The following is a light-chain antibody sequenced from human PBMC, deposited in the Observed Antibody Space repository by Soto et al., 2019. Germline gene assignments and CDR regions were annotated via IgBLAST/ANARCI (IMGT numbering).Light chain of an antibody. J-gene: IGLJ1*01. CDR2: EGS. V-gene: IGLV2-23*01. CDR1: SSDVGSYNL. CDR3: CSYAGSSYV. Sequence: SSLTQPASLSGSPGQSITISCTGTSSDVGSYNLVSWYQQHPGKAPKLMIYEGSKRPSGVSNRFSGSKSGNTASLTISGLQAEDEADYYCCSYAGSSYVFGTGTKVTVL.